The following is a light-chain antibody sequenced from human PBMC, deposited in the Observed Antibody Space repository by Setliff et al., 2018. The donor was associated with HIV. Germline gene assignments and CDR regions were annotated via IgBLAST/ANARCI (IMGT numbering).Light chain of an antibody. CDR2: DVN. CDR3: SSYTSSNTLYV. V-gene: IGLV2-14*03. CDR1: SSDVGGYTY. J-gene: IGLJ1*01. Sequence: QSALAQPASVSGSPGQSITISCTGTSSDVGGYTYVSWYQHHPGKAPKLMIYDVNKRPSGISNRFSGSKSGNTASLTISGLQAEDEADYYCSSYTSSNTLYVFGPGTKVTVL.